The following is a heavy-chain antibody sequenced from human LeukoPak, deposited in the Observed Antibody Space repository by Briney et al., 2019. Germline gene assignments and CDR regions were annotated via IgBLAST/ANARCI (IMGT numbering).Heavy chain of an antibody. V-gene: IGHV4-31*03. CDR1: GGSISSGGYY. Sequence: SETLPLTCTVSGGSISSGGYYWSWIRQHPGKGLEWIGYIYYSGSTYYNPSLKSRVTISVDTSKNQFSLKLSSVTAADTAVYYCARGRYSGSYSDYWGQGTQVTVSS. CDR3: ARGRYSGSYSDY. CDR2: IYYSGST. D-gene: IGHD1-26*01. J-gene: IGHJ4*02.